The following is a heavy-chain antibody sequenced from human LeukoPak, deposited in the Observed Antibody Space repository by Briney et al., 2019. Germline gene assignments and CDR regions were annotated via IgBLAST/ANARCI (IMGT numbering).Heavy chain of an antibody. J-gene: IGHJ4*02. CDR3: ARDLVQLWSKDY. Sequence: GGSLRLSCAASGFSFSSFTMSWVRQAPGKGLEWVARMKEDGSETYYVDSVKGRFTISRDNAKSSLYLQINYLRVEDTAVYYCARDLVQLWSKDYWGQGTLVTVSS. CDR2: MKEDGSET. D-gene: IGHD5-18*01. CDR1: GFSFSSFT. V-gene: IGHV3-7*05.